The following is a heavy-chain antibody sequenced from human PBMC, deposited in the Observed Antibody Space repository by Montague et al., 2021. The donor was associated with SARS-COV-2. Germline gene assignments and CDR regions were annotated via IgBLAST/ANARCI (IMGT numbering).Heavy chain of an antibody. D-gene: IGHD3-10*01. Sequence: SLRISCAASGFTFSTYNMNWVRQLPGKGLEWLSYISSGSGAIFYADAVKGRFTVSRDNAKNSLFLQMNSLRAEDTAVYYCARDQLIPGVPAFDMWGQGTMVTVSS. J-gene: IGHJ3*02. V-gene: IGHV3-48*04. CDR2: ISSGSGAI. CDR3: ARDQLIPGVPAFDM. CDR1: GFTFSTYN.